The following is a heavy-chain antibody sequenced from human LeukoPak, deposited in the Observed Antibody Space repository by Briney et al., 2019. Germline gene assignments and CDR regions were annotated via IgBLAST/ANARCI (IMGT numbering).Heavy chain of an antibody. D-gene: IGHD3-10*01. CDR3: ARTYYYGSGSYRIFDY. CDR1: GFTFSDYY. CDR2: VSSSSRYT. Sequence: GGSLRLSCAASGFTFSDYYMSWIRQAPGKGLEWVSYVSSSSRYTDYADSVKGRFTISRDNSKNTLYLQMNSLRAEDTAVYYCARTYYYGSGSYRIFDYWGQGTLVTVSS. J-gene: IGHJ4*02. V-gene: IGHV3-11*03.